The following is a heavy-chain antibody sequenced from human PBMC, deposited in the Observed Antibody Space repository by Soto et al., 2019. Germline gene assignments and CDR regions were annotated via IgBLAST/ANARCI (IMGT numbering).Heavy chain of an antibody. V-gene: IGHV3-11*01. CDR2: ISSTGSTI. CDR3: AKTRDTSSSPYYYYYYGMDV. D-gene: IGHD6-13*01. CDR1: GFTFSDYY. J-gene: IGHJ6*02. Sequence: LRLSCAASGFTFSDYYMSWIRQAPGRGLEWVSYISSTGSTIYSADSVKGRFTISRDNAKNSLYLQMNSLRAEDTAVYYCAKTRDTSSSPYYYYYYGMDVWGQGTTVTVSS.